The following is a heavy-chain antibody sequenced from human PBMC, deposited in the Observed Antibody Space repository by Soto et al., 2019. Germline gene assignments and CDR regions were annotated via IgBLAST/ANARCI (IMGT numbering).Heavy chain of an antibody. J-gene: IGHJ4*02. CDR2: ISGSRGYI. V-gene: IGHV3-21*01. CDR1: GFIFSDYS. CDR3: ARDWAAALDY. D-gene: IGHD6-13*01. Sequence: GGSLRLSCAASGFIFSDYSMNWVRQAPGKGLEWVSSISGSRGYIYYGDSVKGRFTISRDNAKNSVVLQMNNLRAEDTAVYYCARDWAAALDYWGPGTLVTVSS.